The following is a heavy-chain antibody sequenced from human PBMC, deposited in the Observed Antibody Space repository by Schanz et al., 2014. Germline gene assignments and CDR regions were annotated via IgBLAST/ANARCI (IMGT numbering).Heavy chain of an antibody. D-gene: IGHD3-3*01. CDR1: GFTFGNFF. V-gene: IGHV3-7*01. J-gene: IGHJ4*02. Sequence: EVQLVESGGGLVQPGGSLRLSCAASGFTFGNFFMSWVRQAPGKGLEWVANIKQDGIEKYYVDFVKGRFTISRDNAKNSLYLQMNSLTADDTAVYYCARDKGGYYPFDYWGRGTLVTVSS. CDR3: ARDKGGYYPFDY. CDR2: IKQDGIEK.